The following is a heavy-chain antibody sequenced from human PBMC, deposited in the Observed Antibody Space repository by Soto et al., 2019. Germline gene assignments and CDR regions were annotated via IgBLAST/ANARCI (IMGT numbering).Heavy chain of an antibody. Sequence: EVPLVESGGGLVQPGGYLRLSCAASGFTFSSYEMNWVRQAPGKGLEWVSYIRSSGRTIYYADSVKGRFTISRDNAKNSLYLQMNSLRAEDTAVYYCARSVYNCNDGARGYFDYWGQGTLVTVSS. CDR1: GFTFSSYE. CDR2: IRSSGRTI. J-gene: IGHJ4*02. V-gene: IGHV3-48*03. CDR3: ARSVYNCNDGARGYFDY. D-gene: IGHD1-20*01.